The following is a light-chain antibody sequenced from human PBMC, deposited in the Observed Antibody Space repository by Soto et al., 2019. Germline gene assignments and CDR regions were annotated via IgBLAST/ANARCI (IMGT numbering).Light chain of an antibody. Sequence: EIVLTQSPATLSVPPGVGATLSCRASQSVSSKLVWYQQRPGQAPRLLIYAASTRATNIPARFSGSGSGTEFTLTISNLQSEDFAVYYCLQYNNWPRTFGQGTKVEIK. CDR3: LQYNNWPRT. V-gene: IGKV3-15*01. CDR1: QSVSSK. J-gene: IGKJ1*01. CDR2: AAS.